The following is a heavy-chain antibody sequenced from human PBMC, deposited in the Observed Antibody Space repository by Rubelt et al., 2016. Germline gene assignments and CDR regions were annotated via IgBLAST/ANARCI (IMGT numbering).Heavy chain of an antibody. CDR2: IYYSGST. V-gene: IGHV4-39*07. CDR1: GGSISSSSYY. CDR3: ARDEDTAMKTSIA. D-gene: IGHD5-18*01. J-gene: IGHJ5*02. Sequence: QLQLQESGPGLVKPSETLSLTCTVSGGSISSSSYYWGWIRQPPGKGLEWIGSIYYSGSTYYNPSLNVPVTISVDTSKNQLSLKLGSVTAADTAGYDCARDEDTAMKTSIAWGQGTLVTVSS.